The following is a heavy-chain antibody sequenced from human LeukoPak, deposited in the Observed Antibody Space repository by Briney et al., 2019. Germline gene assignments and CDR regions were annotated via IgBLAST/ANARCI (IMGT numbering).Heavy chain of an antibody. J-gene: IGHJ4*02. V-gene: IGHV4-38-2*01. CDR1: GYSISSGYY. D-gene: IGHD3-10*01. Sequence: PSETLSLTCAVSGYSISSGYYWGWIRQPPGKGLEWIGSIYYSGSTYYNPSLKSRVTISVDTSKNQFSLKLSSVTAADTAVYYCARHYYGSGSYYNAFDYWGQGTLVTVSS. CDR2: IYYSGST. CDR3: ARHYYGSGSYYNAFDY.